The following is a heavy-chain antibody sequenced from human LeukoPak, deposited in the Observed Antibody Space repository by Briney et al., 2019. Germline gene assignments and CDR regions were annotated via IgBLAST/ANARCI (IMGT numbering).Heavy chain of an antibody. CDR1: GGSISSSIYY. CDR2: IYYSGST. V-gene: IGHV4-39*07. D-gene: IGHD3-10*01. CDR3: AEGVTMVQG. Sequence: SETLSLTCTVSGGSISSSIYYWGGIRQPPGKGLEWIGSIYYSGSTYYNPSLKSRVTISVDTSKNQFSLKLSSVTATDTAVYYCAEGVTMVQGWGQGTLVTVSS. J-gene: IGHJ4*02.